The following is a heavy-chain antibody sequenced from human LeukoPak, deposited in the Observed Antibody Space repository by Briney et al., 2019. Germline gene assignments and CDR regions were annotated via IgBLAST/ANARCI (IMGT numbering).Heavy chain of an antibody. V-gene: IGHV4-59*01. J-gene: IGHJ3*02. Sequence: PSETLSLMCTVSGESISNYFWSWIRQPPGKGLEWIGDIHYSGSTNYNPSLKSRVTISVDTSKNQFSLKLSSVTAADTAVYYCARDLTYSGSTDRDDAFDIWGQGTMVTVSS. CDR1: GESISNYF. CDR2: IHYSGST. CDR3: ARDLTYSGSTDRDDAFDI. D-gene: IGHD1-26*01.